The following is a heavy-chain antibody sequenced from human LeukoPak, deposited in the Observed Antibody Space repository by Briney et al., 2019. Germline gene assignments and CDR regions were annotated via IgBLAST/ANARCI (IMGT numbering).Heavy chain of an antibody. J-gene: IGHJ4*02. CDR3: AKGSSWFDY. CDR1: GSTFADNA. D-gene: IGHD6-13*01. CDR2: ISGDGGST. Sequence: PGGSRRPSCAVSGSTFADNAMPWVRQGPGKGLEWVSAISGDGGSTYYADSVKGRFTISRDNSKNSLYLQMNSLRTEDTALYYCAKGSSWFDYWGQGTLVTVSS. V-gene: IGHV3-43*02.